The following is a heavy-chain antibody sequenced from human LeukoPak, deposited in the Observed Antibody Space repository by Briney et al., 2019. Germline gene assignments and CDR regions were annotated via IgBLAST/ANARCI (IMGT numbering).Heavy chain of an antibody. J-gene: IGHJ4*02. D-gene: IGHD5-18*01. Sequence: SETLSLTCTISGGSISSYYWNWIRQPPGKGLEWIGNVQYNGGTYYNPSLKSRVTISVDTSKNQFSLKLSSVTAADTAVYYCARSQVIQLWSQFDYWGQGTLVAVSS. CDR2: VQYNGGT. CDR3: ARSQVIQLWSQFDY. V-gene: IGHV4-59*08. CDR1: GGSISSYY.